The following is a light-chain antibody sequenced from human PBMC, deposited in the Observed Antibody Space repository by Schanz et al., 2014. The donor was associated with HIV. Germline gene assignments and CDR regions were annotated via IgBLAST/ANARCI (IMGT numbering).Light chain of an antibody. Sequence: QSVLTQPPSVSAAPGQKVTISCSGSSSNIGNNYVSWYQQLPGTAPKLLIYGNDQRPSGVPDRFSASKSGTSASLAISGLRSEDEASYYCSTWDDSLSGRLFGGGTKLTVL. J-gene: IGLJ2*01. CDR1: SSNIGNNY. CDR2: GND. V-gene: IGLV1-47*02. CDR3: STWDDSLSGRL.